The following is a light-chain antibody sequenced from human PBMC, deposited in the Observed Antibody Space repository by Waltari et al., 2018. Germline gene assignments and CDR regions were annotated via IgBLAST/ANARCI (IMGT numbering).Light chain of an antibody. CDR2: GNP. CDR1: GSNIGAGYD. Sequence: QSVLTQSPSVSGAPGQRVTISCTGSGSNIGAGYDVHWYQQLPGTAPKLLIYGNPTRPSGAPDRFSGSKSGTSGSLAITGLQAEDEAYYYCQSYDSSLTGSWVFGGGTKLTVL. CDR3: QSYDSSLTGSWV. V-gene: IGLV1-40*01. J-gene: IGLJ3*02.